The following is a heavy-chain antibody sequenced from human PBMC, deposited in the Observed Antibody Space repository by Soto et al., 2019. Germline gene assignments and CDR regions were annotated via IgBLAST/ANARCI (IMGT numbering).Heavy chain of an antibody. V-gene: IGHV3-11*01. J-gene: IGHJ4*02. D-gene: IGHD6-19*01. CDR2: ITTSGSLI. CDR1: GFTFSDYY. CDR3: ARGWQWLDY. Sequence: GGSLRLSCAASGFTFSDYYMSWIRQAPGKGLEWVSYITTSGSLIYYADSVKGRFTVSRDNAKNSLYLQMNSLRVEDTAVYYCARGWQWLDYWGQGTLVTVSS.